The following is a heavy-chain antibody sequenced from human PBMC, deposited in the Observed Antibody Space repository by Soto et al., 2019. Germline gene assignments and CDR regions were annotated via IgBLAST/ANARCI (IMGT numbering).Heavy chain of an antibody. Sequence: SQTLRVTWSVDGGSCSDYGGSWISQHPGKGLEWIGKIYHSGSTNYNPSLKSRVTISVDTSKNQFSLKLSSVTAADTAVYYCARRPGSSWGRAFDIRGHGTMVTVS. V-gene: IGHV4-34*01. J-gene: IGHJ3*02. CDR2: IYHSGST. CDR1: GGSCSDYG. D-gene: IGHD6-13*01. CDR3: ARRPGSSWGRAFDI.